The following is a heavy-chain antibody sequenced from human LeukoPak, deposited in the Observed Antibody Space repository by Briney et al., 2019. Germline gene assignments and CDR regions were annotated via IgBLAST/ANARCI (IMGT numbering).Heavy chain of an antibody. CDR2: IRYDGSNK. V-gene: IGHV3-30*02. J-gene: IGHJ6*03. CDR3: AKGHQSGAPKGYYMDV. Sequence: GGSLRLSCAASGVTFSSYGMHWVRQAPGKGLEWVAFIRYDGSNKYYADSVKGRFTISRDNSKNTLYLQMNSLRAEDTAVYYCAKGHQSGAPKGYYMDVWGKGTTVTISS. CDR1: GVTFSSYG.